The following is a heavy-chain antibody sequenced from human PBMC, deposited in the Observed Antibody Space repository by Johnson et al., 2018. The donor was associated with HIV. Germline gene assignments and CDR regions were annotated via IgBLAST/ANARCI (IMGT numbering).Heavy chain of an antibody. D-gene: IGHD2-21*01. V-gene: IGHV3-74*01. CDR3: AAGGGDCYPSHWGFCAFDI. J-gene: IGHJ3*02. Sequence: VQLVESGGGLVQPGGSLRLSCAASGFTFSRYWMHWVRQAPGKGLVWVSHFTTDGSTTSYADSVKGRFTISRDNANTALFLQMHSLRAEDTAVYYCAAGGGDCYPSHWGFCAFDIWGRGTMVTVSS. CDR2: FTTDGSTT. CDR1: GFTFSRYW.